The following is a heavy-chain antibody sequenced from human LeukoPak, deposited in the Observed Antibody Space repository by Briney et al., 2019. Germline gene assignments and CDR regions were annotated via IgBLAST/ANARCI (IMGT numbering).Heavy chain of an antibody. D-gene: IGHD4-11*01. J-gene: IGHJ4*02. CDR1: GFTFSSYS. V-gene: IGHV3-21*01. CDR2: ISSSSSYI. Sequence: GGSLRLSCAASGFTFSSYSMNWVRQAPGKGLEWVSSISSSSSYIYYADSVKGRFTISRDNAKNSLYLQMNSLRVEDTAAYYCAREAMTTVTTTDFWGQGTLVTVSS. CDR3: AREAMTTVTTTDF.